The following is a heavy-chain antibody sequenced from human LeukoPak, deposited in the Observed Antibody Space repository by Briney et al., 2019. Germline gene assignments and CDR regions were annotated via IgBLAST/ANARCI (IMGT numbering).Heavy chain of an antibody. CDR2: IGAYNGNT. V-gene: IGHV1-18*01. CDR3: ARDGLVGATARTGDDAFDI. CDR1: GYTFTSYG. D-gene: IGHD1-26*01. J-gene: IGHJ3*02. Sequence: ASVKVSCKASGYTFTSYGISWVRQAPGQGLEWMGWIGAYNGNTNYAQKLQGRVTMTTDTSTSTAYMELRSLRSDDTAVYYCARDGLVGATARTGDDAFDIWGQGTMVTVSS.